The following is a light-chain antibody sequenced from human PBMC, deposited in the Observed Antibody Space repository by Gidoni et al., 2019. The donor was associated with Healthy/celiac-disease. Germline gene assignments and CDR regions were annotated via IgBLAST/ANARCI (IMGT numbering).Light chain of an antibody. CDR3: QQRSTWPLT. CDR1: QSVSSY. Sequence: EIALTHCPATLSLSPWDTSTLSCRASQSVSSYLAWYQQKPGQAPRLLIYDASNRATGIPARFSGSGSGTDFTLTISSLEPEDFAVYYCQQRSTWPLTFGGGTKVEIK. CDR2: DAS. V-gene: IGKV3-11*01. J-gene: IGKJ4*01.